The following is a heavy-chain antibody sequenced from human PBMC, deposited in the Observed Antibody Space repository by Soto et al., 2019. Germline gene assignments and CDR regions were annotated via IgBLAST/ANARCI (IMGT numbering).Heavy chain of an antibody. V-gene: IGHV3-48*01. CDR3: ARRTGVACSSYYCYNMDV. D-gene: IGHD3-3*01. CDR2: ISSSSTTI. CDR1: GFTFSSYS. J-gene: IGHJ6*03. Sequence: GGSLRLSCAASGFTFSSYSMNWVRQAPGKGLEWVSYISSSSTTIYYADSVKGRFTISRDNAENSLYLQMNSLRGEDTAVYYCARRTGVACSSYYCYNMDVWGKGTTVTVSS.